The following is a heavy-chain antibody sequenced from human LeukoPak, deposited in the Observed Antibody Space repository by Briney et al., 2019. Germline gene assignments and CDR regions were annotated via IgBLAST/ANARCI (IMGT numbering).Heavy chain of an antibody. CDR1: GFTFSSYG. Sequence: GGSLRLSCAASGFTFSSYGMSWVRQAPGKGLEWVSAISGSGGSTYYADSVKGRFTISRDDSKNTLYMQMNSLRAEDTAVYYCARDTASSWWYFDLWGRGTLVTVSS. J-gene: IGHJ2*01. D-gene: IGHD5-18*01. CDR3: ARDTASSWWYFDL. V-gene: IGHV3-23*01. CDR2: ISGSGGST.